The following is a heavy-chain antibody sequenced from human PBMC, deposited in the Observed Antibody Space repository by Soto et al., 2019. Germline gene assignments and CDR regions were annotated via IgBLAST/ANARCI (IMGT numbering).Heavy chain of an antibody. V-gene: IGHV1-46*01. Sequence: ASVKFSCKASGGTFSSYRINWVRQAPGQGLEWMGIINPSGGSTSYAQKFQGRVTMTRDTSTSTVYMELSSLRSEDTAVYYCARGPPYSSGPNEIDYWGQGTLVTVSS. J-gene: IGHJ4*02. D-gene: IGHD6-19*01. CDR1: GGTFSSYR. CDR2: INPSGGST. CDR3: ARGPPYSSGPNEIDY.